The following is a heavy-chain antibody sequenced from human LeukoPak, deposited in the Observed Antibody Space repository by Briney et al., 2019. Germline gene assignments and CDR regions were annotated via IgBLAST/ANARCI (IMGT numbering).Heavy chain of an antibody. V-gene: IGHV3-53*01. CDR1: GFTVSSNY. D-gene: IGHD6-19*01. CDR2: IANDGRT. J-gene: IGHJ4*02. CDR3: ARHDTSGGYYEFGY. Sequence: GGSLRLSCAASGFTVSSNYMSWGRQAPGKELECVSVIANDGRTYYSNSVKGRFTISRDISKNMVYLQMNSLRADDTAVYYCARHDTSGGYYEFGYWGQGTLVTVSS.